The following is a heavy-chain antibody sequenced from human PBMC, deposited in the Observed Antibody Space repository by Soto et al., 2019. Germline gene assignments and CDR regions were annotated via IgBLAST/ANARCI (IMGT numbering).Heavy chain of an antibody. CDR1: GYTFTSYY. D-gene: IGHD3-3*01. Sequence: AASVKVSCKASGYTFTSYYMHWVRQAPGQGLEWMGIINPSGGSTSYAQKFQGRVTMTRDTSTSTVYMELSSLRSEDTAVYYCARGLDENYDFWSGRYYYYYMDVWGKGTTVTVSS. CDR3: ARGLDENYDFWSGRYYYYYMDV. CDR2: INPSGGST. V-gene: IGHV1-46*03. J-gene: IGHJ6*03.